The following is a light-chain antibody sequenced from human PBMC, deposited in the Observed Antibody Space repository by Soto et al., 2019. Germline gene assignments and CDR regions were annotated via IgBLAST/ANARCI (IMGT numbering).Light chain of an antibody. J-gene: IGLJ2*01. CDR1: SSDVGSFNL. V-gene: IGLV2-23*01. CDR3: CLYAGSNTLV. Sequence: QSALTQPASVSGSPGQSITISCTGTSSDVGSFNLVSWYQQHPGKAPKLMIYEGTKRPSGVSIRFSGSKSGNTASLTISGLQADDEADYYCCLYAGSNTLVFGGGTKLTVL. CDR2: EGT.